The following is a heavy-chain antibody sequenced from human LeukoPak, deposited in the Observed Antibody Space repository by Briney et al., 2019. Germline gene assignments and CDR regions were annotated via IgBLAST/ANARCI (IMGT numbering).Heavy chain of an antibody. CDR1: GFTVITNC. CDR3: ARGQPPSYYDMDV. CDR2: IYSGGST. V-gene: IGHV3-53*01. Sequence: PGGSLRLSCAASGFTVITNCMTWVRQAPGKGLEWVSLIYSGGSTYYADSVKGRFTISRDNSKNTLYLQMNSLRAEDTAVYYCARGQPPSYYDMDVWGQGTTVTVSS. D-gene: IGHD6-13*01. J-gene: IGHJ6*02.